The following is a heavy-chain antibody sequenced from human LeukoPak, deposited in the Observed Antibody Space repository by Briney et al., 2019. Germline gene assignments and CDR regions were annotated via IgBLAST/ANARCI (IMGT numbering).Heavy chain of an antibody. CDR2: ISSSGSTI. CDR3: AKDLKRYCSSTSCYPFDY. D-gene: IGHD2-2*01. Sequence: GGSLRLSCAASGFTFSSYEMNWVRQAPGKGLEWVSYISSSGSTIYYADSVKGRFTISRDNAKNSLYLQMNSLRAEDTAVYYCAKDLKRYCSSTSCYPFDYWGQGTLVTVSS. V-gene: IGHV3-48*03. J-gene: IGHJ4*02. CDR1: GFTFSSYE.